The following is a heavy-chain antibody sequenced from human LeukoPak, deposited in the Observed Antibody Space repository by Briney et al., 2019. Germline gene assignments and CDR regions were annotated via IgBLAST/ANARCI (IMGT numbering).Heavy chain of an antibody. D-gene: IGHD1-1*01. CDR3: ARSRTPFYYYGMHV. Sequence: GASVKVSCKASGYIFTDYYIHWIRQAPGQGLEWMGWIDANSGGTQHAPNFQGRATMTRDTSSSTVYMDLSRLRSADTTIYYCARSRTPFYYYGMHVWGLGTSVTVSS. V-gene: IGHV1-2*02. CDR2: IDANSGGT. J-gene: IGHJ6*02. CDR1: GYIFTDYY.